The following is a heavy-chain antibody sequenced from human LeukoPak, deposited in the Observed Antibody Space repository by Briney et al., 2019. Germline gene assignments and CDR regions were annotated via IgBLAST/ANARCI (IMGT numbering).Heavy chain of an antibody. D-gene: IGHD1-26*01. J-gene: IGHJ4*02. V-gene: IGHV3-53*01. CDR2: VYSGGDT. Sequence: GGSLRLSCAASGFTVSSNYMSWVRQAPGKGLEWVSIVYSGGDTYYADSVKGRFTISRDNSKNTLSLQMNTLRAEDTAVYYCARHRGSGSFYFDYWGQGTLVTVSS. CDR1: GFTVSSNY. CDR3: ARHRGSGSFYFDY.